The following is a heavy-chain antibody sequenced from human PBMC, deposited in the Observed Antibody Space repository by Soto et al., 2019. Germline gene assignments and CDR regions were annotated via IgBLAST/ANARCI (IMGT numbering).Heavy chain of an antibody. D-gene: IGHD6-13*01. J-gene: IGHJ6*02. Sequence: SETLSLTCTVSGGSISSYYWSWIRQPPGKGLEWIGYIYYYGSTNYNPSLKSRVTISVDTSKNQFSLKLSSVTAADTAVYYCASSNIAAAGFYYYGMDVWGRGTTVTVSS. V-gene: IGHV4-59*01. CDR3: ASSNIAAAGFYYYGMDV. CDR1: GGSISSYY. CDR2: IYYYGST.